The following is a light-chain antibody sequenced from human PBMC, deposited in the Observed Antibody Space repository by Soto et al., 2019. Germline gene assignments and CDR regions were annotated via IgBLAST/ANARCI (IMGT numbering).Light chain of an antibody. J-gene: IGKJ2*01. Sequence: EIVLTQSPGTLSLSPGERATLSCRASLSVSHRYLAWYQQNPGQAPRLLIFGASSRAPGIPDRFSGSGSGTDFTLTITRLEAEDFAVYYCQQYGSSPYTFGQGTKLEIK. CDR3: QQYGSSPYT. V-gene: IGKV3-20*01. CDR2: GAS. CDR1: LSVSHRY.